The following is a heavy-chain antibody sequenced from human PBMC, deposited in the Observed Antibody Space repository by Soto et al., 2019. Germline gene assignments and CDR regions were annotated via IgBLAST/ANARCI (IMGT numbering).Heavy chain of an antibody. D-gene: IGHD6-13*01. J-gene: IGHJ4*02. CDR1: GFTFNNYA. V-gene: IGHV3-23*01. CDR2: LSGSGGTT. Sequence: EVQLLESGGGLVQPGGSLRLSCVASGFTFNNYAMSWVRQAPGRGLEWVSVLSGSGGTTYYADSVKGRFTISRDNSKTTLFLQMNSLRTDDTAVYYCAKVGGGPAAAGKYHFDYWGQGTLVTVSS. CDR3: AKVGGGPAAAGKYHFDY.